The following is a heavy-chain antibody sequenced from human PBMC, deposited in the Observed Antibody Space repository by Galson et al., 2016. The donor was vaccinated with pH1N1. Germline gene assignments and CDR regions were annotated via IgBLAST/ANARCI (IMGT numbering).Heavy chain of an antibody. CDR2: IYPRDSDT. Sequence: QSGAEVKKSGESLKISCEASGYTFTDYWIGWVRQTPGTGLEWIGIIYPRDSDTRCRPSFPGHGTFSADESISSADLQWSSLKASYSGISYCAREDPSGFYSQWGQGTLVTVSS. V-gene: IGHV5-51*01. J-gene: IGHJ4*02. D-gene: IGHD3-22*01. CDR1: GYTFTDYW. CDR3: AREDPSGFYSQ.